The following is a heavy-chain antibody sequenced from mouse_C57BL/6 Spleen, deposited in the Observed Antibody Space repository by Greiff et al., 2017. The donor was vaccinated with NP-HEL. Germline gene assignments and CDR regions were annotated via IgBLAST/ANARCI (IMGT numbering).Heavy chain of an antibody. CDR3: TTWRGSSHFAY. V-gene: IGHV14-1*01. J-gene: IGHJ3*01. Sequence: VPLPPSWAELVRPGASVKLSCTASGFNIKDYYMHWVKQRPEQGLEWIGRIDPEDGDTEYAPKFQGKATMTADTSSNTAYLQLSSLTSEDTAVYYCTTWRGSSHFAYWGQGTLVTVSA. CDR2: IDPEDGDT. CDR1: GFNIKDYY. D-gene: IGHD1-1*01.